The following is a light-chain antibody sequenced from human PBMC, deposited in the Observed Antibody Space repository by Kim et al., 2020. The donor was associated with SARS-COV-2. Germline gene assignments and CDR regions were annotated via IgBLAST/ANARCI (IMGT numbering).Light chain of an antibody. V-gene: IGKV3-20*01. CDR1: QSVSITH. CDR3: QHSGPSPWT. Sequence: EIVLTQSPGTLSLSPGERATLSCRASQSVSITHLAWYQQKGGQAPRLLIYGTSNRATGIPDRLSGSGSGTDFTLTISRLEPEDFAVYYCQHSGPSPWTFGQGTKVDIK. CDR2: GTS. J-gene: IGKJ1*01.